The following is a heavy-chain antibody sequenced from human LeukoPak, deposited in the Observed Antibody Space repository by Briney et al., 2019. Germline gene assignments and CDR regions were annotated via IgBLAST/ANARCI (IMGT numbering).Heavy chain of an antibody. Sequence: ASVKVSCKASGGTCSRYSISWVRQPPGQGLEWMGGIIPIFGTANYAQKFQGRVTLTADKATSTAYMELSSLGSDDTAVYYCARGGSSWYRPYYYDYYMDVWGKGTTVTVSS. J-gene: IGHJ6*03. CDR3: ARGGSSWYRPYYYDYYMDV. CDR2: IIPIFGTA. V-gene: IGHV1-69*06. CDR1: GGTCSRYS. D-gene: IGHD6-13*01.